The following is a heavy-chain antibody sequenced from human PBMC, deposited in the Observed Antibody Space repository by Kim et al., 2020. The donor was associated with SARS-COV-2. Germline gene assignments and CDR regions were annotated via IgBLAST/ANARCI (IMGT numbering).Heavy chain of an antibody. CDR3: YAVATITKFSY. V-gene: IGHV4-39*01. CDR2: FYYSGST. Sequence: SETLSLTCTVSGGSISSSSYYWGWIRQPPGKGLEWIGSFYYSGSTYYNPSLKSRVTISVDTSKNQFSLKLSSVTAADTAVYYCYAVATITKFSYWGQGTLVTVSS. J-gene: IGHJ4*02. CDR1: GGSISSSSYY. D-gene: IGHD5-12*01.